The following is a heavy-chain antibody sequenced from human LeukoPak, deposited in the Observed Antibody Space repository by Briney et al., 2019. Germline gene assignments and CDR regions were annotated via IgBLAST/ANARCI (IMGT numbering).Heavy chain of an antibody. V-gene: IGHV1-69*13. CDR2: IIPIFGTA. Sequence: SVKVSCKASGGTFSSYAISWVRQAPGQGLEWMGGIIPIFGTANYAQKFQGRVTITADESTSTAYMELSSLRSEDTVVYYCASSSLPQWLVDYWGQGTLVTVSS. D-gene: IGHD6-19*01. J-gene: IGHJ4*02. CDR3: ASSSLPQWLVDY. CDR1: GGTFSSYA.